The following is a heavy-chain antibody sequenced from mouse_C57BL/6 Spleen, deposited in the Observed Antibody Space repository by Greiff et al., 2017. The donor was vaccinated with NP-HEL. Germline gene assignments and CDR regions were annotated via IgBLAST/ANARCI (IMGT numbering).Heavy chain of an antibody. Sequence: EVQLVESGPGLVKPSQSLSLTCSVTGYSITSGYYWNWIRQFPGNKLEWMGYISYDGSNNYNPSLKNRISITRDTSKNQFFLKLNSVTTEDTATYYWAREDYGYGGEAMDYWGQGTSVTVSS. J-gene: IGHJ4*01. CDR1: GYSITSGYY. CDR3: AREDYGYGGEAMDY. D-gene: IGHD2-2*01. CDR2: ISYDGSN. V-gene: IGHV3-6*01.